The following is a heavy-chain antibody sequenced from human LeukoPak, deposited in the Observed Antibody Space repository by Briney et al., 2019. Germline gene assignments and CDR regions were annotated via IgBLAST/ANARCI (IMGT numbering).Heavy chain of an antibody. CDR3: ARVWWDSSYWYFDH. CDR1: GFTFSSHW. V-gene: IGHV3-7*05. D-gene: IGHD1-26*01. Sequence: PGGSLRLSCTVGGFTFSSHWMSWVRQAPGKGLEWVANIKQDGSEKYYVDSVKGRFTISRDNAKNSLYLQVSSQRDEDTAVYYCARVWWDSSYWYFDHWGRGTLVTVSS. J-gene: IGHJ2*01. CDR2: IKQDGSEK.